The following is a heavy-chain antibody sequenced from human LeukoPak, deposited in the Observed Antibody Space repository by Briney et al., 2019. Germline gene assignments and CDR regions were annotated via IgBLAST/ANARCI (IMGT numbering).Heavy chain of an antibody. Sequence: PGGSLRLSCAASGFTFSSYGMHWVRQAPGKGLEWVAFIRYDGSNKYYADSVKGRFTISRDNSKNTLYLQMNSLRAEDTAVYYCAKDALPPYGDHIMLDYWGQGTLVTVSS. D-gene: IGHD2-21*01. CDR3: AKDALPPYGDHIMLDY. CDR2: IRYDGSNK. V-gene: IGHV3-30*02. CDR1: GFTFSSYG. J-gene: IGHJ4*02.